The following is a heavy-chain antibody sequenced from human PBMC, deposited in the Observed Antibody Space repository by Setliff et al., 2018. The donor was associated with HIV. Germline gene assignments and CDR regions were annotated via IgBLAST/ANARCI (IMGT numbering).Heavy chain of an antibody. Sequence: SETLSLTCSVSGGSISSGSHYWGWIRQAPGKGLEWIGNIYYSGTTFYNPSLKSRVSISVDTSRNEFSLKLTSVTAADTAVYYCAREFSSSSFDQWGQGTLVAVSS. J-gene: IGHJ4*02. V-gene: IGHV4-39*02. D-gene: IGHD6-6*01. CDR2: IYYSGTT. CDR3: AREFSSSSFDQ. CDR1: GGSISSGSHY.